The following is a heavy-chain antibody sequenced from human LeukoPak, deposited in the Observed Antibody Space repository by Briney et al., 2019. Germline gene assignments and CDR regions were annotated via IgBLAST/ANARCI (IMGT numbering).Heavy chain of an antibody. D-gene: IGHD5-18*01. CDR3: ARRGYSYGYFDY. J-gene: IGHJ4*02. CDR1: GGSISSYY. V-gene: IGHV4-59*08. Sequence: SETLSLTCTVSGGSISSYYWSWIRQPPGKELEWIGYIYYSGSTNYNPSLKSRVTISVDTSKNQFSLKLSSVTAADTAVYYCARRGYSYGYFDYWGQGTLVTVSS. CDR2: IYYSGST.